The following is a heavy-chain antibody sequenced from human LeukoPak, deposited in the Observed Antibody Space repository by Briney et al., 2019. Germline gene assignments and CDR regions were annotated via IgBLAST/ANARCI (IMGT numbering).Heavy chain of an antibody. V-gene: IGHV3-21*01. CDR3: AREIGGESIDY. CDR1: GFTFSSYS. CDR2: ISSSSSYI. J-gene: IGHJ4*02. Sequence: GGSLRLSCAASGFTFSSYSVNWVRQAPGKGLEWVSSISSSSSYIYYADSVKGRFTISRDNAKNSLYLQMNSLRAEDTAVYYCAREIGGESIDYWGQGTLVTVSS. D-gene: IGHD3-16*01.